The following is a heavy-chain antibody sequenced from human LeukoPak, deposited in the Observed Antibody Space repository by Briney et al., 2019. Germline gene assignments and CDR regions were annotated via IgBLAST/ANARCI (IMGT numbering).Heavy chain of an antibody. D-gene: IGHD3-3*02. J-gene: IGHJ2*01. CDR2: DGTDI. V-gene: IGHV3-74*01. CDR3: ARGKFSTNWTFDL. Sequence: PGGSLRLSCVTSGFTFSSYWMHWVRQVPGKGLVWVARDGTDISYADSVKGRFTISRDNAKNTLYLQMSSLRAEDTAVYFCARGKFSTNWTFDLWGRGTRVTVSS. CDR1: GFTFSSYW.